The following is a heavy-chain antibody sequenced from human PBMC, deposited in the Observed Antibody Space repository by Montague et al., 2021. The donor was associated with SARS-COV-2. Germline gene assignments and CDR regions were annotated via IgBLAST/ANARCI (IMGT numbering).Heavy chain of an antibody. Sequence: PALVKPTQTLTLTCTFSGFSLSTSGMCVSWIRQPPGKALEWLARXDWDGDKYYSTSLKTRLTISKDTSKNQVVLTMTNMDPVDTATYYCAREIAGATVLDYWGQGTLVTVSS. V-gene: IGHV2-70*11. CDR1: GFSLSTSGMC. J-gene: IGHJ4*02. D-gene: IGHD1-26*01. CDR3: AREIAGATVLDY. CDR2: XDWDGDK.